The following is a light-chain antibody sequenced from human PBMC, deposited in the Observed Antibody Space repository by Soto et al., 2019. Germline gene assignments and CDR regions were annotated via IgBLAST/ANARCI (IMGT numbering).Light chain of an antibody. CDR2: GTS. CDR1: QSVYSN. V-gene: IGKV3-15*01. CDR3: QQYNNWPLT. J-gene: IGKJ4*01. Sequence: EIVMTQSPATLSVSPGERATLSCRASQSVYSNLAWYQQKPGQAPRLLIYGTSTRAIGIPARFSGSGSGTEFSLTIRSLQSEDFAVYYCQQYNNWPLTFGGGTKVEIK.